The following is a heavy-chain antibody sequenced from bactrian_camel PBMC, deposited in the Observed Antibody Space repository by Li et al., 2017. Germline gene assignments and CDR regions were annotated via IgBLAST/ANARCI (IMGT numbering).Heavy chain of an antibody. CDR2: VSDDGRP. D-gene: IGHD3*01. CDR3: ATRYGMGAKRGGYNV. CDR1: GLYTHCTYD. V-gene: IGHV3S10*01. Sequence: QLVESGGGSVQAGGSLNLSCTASGLYTHCTYDMNWYRQAPGKGREFVSRVSDDGRPTYADSVKGRFTISRDNAKKTLYLQLDSLKTEDTAMYYCATRYGMGAKRGGYNVWGQGTQVTVS. J-gene: IGHJ4*01.